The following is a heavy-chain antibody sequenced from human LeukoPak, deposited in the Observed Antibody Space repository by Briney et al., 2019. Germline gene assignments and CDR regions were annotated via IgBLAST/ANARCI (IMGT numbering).Heavy chain of an antibody. Sequence: SETLSLTCTVSGGSISSYYWSWIRQPPGRGLEWIGYIYYSGSTYYTPSLKSRVIISADTSTNQFSLNLSSVTAADTAVYYCARQGLYPVMATTTQRPFDYWGQGTLVTVSS. V-gene: IGHV4-59*08. CDR2: IYYSGST. J-gene: IGHJ4*02. CDR1: GGSISSYY. CDR3: ARQGLYPVMATTTQRPFDY. D-gene: IGHD5-24*01.